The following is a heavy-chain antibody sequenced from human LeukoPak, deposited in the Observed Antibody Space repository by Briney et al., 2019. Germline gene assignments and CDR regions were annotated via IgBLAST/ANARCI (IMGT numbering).Heavy chain of an antibody. CDR3: ATATMVRDVHFDY. J-gene: IGHJ4*02. CDR1: GGTFSSYV. D-gene: IGHD3-10*01. CDR2: ISAYNGNT. V-gene: IGHV1-18*01. Sequence: ASVKVSCKASGGTFSSYVINWVRQAPGQGLEWMGWISAYNGNTNYAQKLQGRVTMTTDTSTSTAYMELRSLRSDDTAVYYCATATMVRDVHFDYWGQGTLVTVSS.